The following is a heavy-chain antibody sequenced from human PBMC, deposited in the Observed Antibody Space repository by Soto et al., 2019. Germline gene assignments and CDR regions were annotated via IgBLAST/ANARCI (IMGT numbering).Heavy chain of an antibody. V-gene: IGHV3-33*01. Sequence: QVQLVESGGGVVQPGRSLRLSCAASGFTFSSYGMHWVRQAPGKGLEWVAVIWYDGSNKYYADSVKGRFTISRDNSKNTLYLQMNSLRAEDTAVYYCARDPQIYSYDIYYYYGMDVCGHGTTVAVSS. J-gene: IGHJ6*02. CDR2: IWYDGSNK. CDR3: ARDPQIYSYDIYYYYGMDV. CDR1: GFTFSSYG. D-gene: IGHD5-18*01.